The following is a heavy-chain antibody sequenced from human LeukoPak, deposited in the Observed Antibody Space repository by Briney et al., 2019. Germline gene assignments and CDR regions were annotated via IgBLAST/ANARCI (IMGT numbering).Heavy chain of an antibody. J-gene: IGHJ4*02. V-gene: IGHV4-34*01. CDR3: ARLPMVAATPIDY. Sequence: SETLSLTCAVYGGSFSGYYWSWIRRPPGKGLEWIGEINHSGSTNYNPSLKSRVTISVDTSKNQFSLKLSSVTAADTAVYYCARLPMVAATPIDYWGQGTLVTVSS. D-gene: IGHD2-15*01. CDR2: INHSGST. CDR1: GGSFSGYY.